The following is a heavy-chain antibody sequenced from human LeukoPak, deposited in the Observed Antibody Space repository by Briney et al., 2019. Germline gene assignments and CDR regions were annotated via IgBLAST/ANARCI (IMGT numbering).Heavy chain of an antibody. V-gene: IGHV4-34*01. CDR2: IYTSGST. D-gene: IGHD2-2*01. CDR1: GGSFSGYY. CDR3: ARRPTAVVVPAAIVYWFDP. Sequence: SETLSLTCAVYGGSFSGYYWSWIRQPPGKGLEWIGRIYTSGSTNYNPSLKSRVTISVDTSKNQFSLKLSSVTAADTAVYYCARRPTAVVVPAAIVYWFDPWGQGTLVTVSS. J-gene: IGHJ5*02.